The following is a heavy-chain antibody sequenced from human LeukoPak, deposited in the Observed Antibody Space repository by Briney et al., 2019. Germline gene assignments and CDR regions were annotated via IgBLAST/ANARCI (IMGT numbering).Heavy chain of an antibody. Sequence: SETLSLTCTVSGGSISSSSYYWGWIRQPPGKGLEWIGSIYYSGSTYYNPSLKSRVTISVDTSKNQVSLKLSSVTAADTAVYYCARAKKAVAGFFDYWGQGPLVTVSS. CDR1: GGSISSSSYY. V-gene: IGHV4-39*07. CDR2: IYYSGST. CDR3: ARAKKAVAGFFDY. J-gene: IGHJ4*02. D-gene: IGHD6-19*01.